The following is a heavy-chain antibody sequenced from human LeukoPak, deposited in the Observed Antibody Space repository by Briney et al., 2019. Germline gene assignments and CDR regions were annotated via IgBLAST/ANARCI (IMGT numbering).Heavy chain of an antibody. CDR3: ARPYSGYDSNWFDP. V-gene: IGHV3-7*01. D-gene: IGHD5-12*01. Sequence: GGSLRLSCAASGFTFSSYWMNWVRQAPGKGLEWVANIKQDGSEKYYVDSVKGRFTISRDNAKNSLYLQMNSLRAEDTAVYYCARPYSGYDSNWFDPWGQGTLVTVSS. CDR1: GFTFSSYW. CDR2: IKQDGSEK. J-gene: IGHJ5*02.